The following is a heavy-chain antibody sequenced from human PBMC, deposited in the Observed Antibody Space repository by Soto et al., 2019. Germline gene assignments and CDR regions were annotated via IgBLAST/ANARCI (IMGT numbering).Heavy chain of an antibody. Sequence: PSETLSLTCTVSGVSISSYYWSWIRQPPGKGLEWIGYIYFSGITKYNPSLKSRVTISLDTSKNQLSLNLSSVTAADTAVYHCARHYYDSSGTLQYSFEYWGQGALVTVSS. CDR2: IYFSGIT. V-gene: IGHV4-59*08. J-gene: IGHJ4*02. CDR1: GVSISSYY. CDR3: ARHYYDSSGTLQYSFEY. D-gene: IGHD3-22*01.